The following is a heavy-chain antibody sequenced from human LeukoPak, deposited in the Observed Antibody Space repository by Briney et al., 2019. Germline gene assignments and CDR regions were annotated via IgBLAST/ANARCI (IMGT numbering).Heavy chain of an antibody. D-gene: IGHD2-2*01. CDR1: GYTFTSYD. V-gene: IGHV1-8*03. CDR2: MNPNSGNT. Sequence: ASVKVSCKASGYTFTSYDINWVRQATGQGLEWMGWMNPNSGNTGYAQKFQGRVTITRNTSISTAYMELSSLRSEDTAVYYCARGRYGRYCSSTSCHSGNWFDPWGQGTLVTVSS. J-gene: IGHJ5*02. CDR3: ARGRYGRYCSSTSCHSGNWFDP.